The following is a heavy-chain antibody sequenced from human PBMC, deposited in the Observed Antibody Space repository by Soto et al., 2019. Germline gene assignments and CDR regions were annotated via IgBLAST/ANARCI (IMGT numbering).Heavy chain of an antibody. CDR1: GFTFSSYG. D-gene: IGHD6-13*01. V-gene: IGHV3-30*18. CDR2: ISYDGSNK. Sequence: GGSLRLSCAASGFTFSSYGMHWVRQAPGKGLEWVAVISYDGSNKYYADSVKGRFTISRDNSKNTLYLQMNSLRAEDTAVYYCAKYSDIAVGGPDPWGQGTLVTVSS. CDR3: AKYSDIAVGGPDP. J-gene: IGHJ5*02.